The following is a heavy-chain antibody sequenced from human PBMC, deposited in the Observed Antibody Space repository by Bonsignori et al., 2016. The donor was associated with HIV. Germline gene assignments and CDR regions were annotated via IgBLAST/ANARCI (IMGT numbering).Heavy chain of an antibody. Sequence: RQAPGKGLEWVSYISGNGHTIYYADSVKGRFTISRDNAKNSLYLQIDSLRAEDTAVYYCARDLGQWLVRSNFDYWGRGNPGHRLL. J-gene: IGHJ4*02. V-gene: IGHV3-11*01. CDR2: ISGNGHTI. D-gene: IGHD6-19*01. CDR3: ARDLGQWLVRSNFDY.